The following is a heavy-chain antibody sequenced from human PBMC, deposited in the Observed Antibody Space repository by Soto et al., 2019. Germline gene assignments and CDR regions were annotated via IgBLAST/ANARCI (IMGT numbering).Heavy chain of an antibody. D-gene: IGHD2-2*02. V-gene: IGHV4-61*01. CDR1: GGSVSSGIYY. CDR3: ARGTIGYCSSTSCYTRLDNWFDP. CDR2: IYYSGST. Sequence: PSETLSLTCTVSGGSVSSGIYYWSWIRQPPGKGLEWIGYIYYSGSTNYNPSLKSRVTISVDTSKNQFSLKLSSVTAADTAVYYCARGTIGYCSSTSCYTRLDNWFDPWGQGTLVTVSS. J-gene: IGHJ5*02.